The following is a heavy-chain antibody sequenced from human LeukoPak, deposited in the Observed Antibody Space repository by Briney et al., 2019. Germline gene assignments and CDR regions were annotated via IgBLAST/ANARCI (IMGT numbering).Heavy chain of an antibody. J-gene: IGHJ4*02. D-gene: IGHD3-10*01. CDR2: IRAKIHDGTT. Sequence: GGSLRLSCTTSGFIFGDYNMNWVRQAPGKGLEWVGYIRAKIHDGTTDFAASVKGRFTISRDDSKSIAYLQMTSLKSEDTAVYYCSRGQKDPYGPEFDYWGQGTLDTVSS. V-gene: IGHV3-49*04. CDR1: GFIFGDYN. CDR3: SRGQKDPYGPEFDY.